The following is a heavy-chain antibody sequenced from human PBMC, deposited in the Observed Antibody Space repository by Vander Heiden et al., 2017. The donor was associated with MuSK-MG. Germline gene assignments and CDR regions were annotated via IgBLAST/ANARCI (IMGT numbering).Heavy chain of an antibody. CDR2: IYSGGST. Sequence: EVQLVESGGGLIQPGGSLRLSCAASGFTVSSNYMSWVRQAPGKGLEWVSVIYSGGSTYYADSVKGRFTISRDNSKNTLYLQMNSLRAEDTAVYYCAREEVGARGYYYYYGMDVWGQGTTVTVSS. CDR1: GFTVSSNY. J-gene: IGHJ6*02. V-gene: IGHV3-53*01. CDR3: AREEVGARGYYYYYGMDV. D-gene: IGHD1-26*01.